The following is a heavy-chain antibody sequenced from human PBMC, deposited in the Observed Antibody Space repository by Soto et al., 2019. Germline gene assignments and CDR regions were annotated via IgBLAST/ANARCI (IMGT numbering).Heavy chain of an antibody. CDR3: ATSNRDNWFDP. CDR2: IKQDGSEK. V-gene: IGHV3-7*01. Sequence: VGSLRLSCAASGFTFSSYWMSWVRQAPGKGLEWVANIKQDGSEKYFVDSVKGRFTISRDNSKNTLYLQMNSLRAEDTAVYYCATSNRDNWFDPWGQGTLVTVSS. CDR1: GFTFSSYW. J-gene: IGHJ5*02.